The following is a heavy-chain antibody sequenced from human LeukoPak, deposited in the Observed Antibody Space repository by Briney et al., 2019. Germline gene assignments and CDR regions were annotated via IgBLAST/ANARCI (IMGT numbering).Heavy chain of an antibody. V-gene: IGHV4-34*01. D-gene: IGHD1-26*01. CDR1: GGSFSGYY. CDR3: ARAKWELLHFDY. Sequence: SETLSLTCAVYGGSFSGYYWSWIRQPPGKGLEWIGEINHSGSTNYNPSLKSRVTISVDTSKNQFSPKLSSVTAADTAVYYCARAKWELLHFDYWGQGTLVTVSS. J-gene: IGHJ4*02. CDR2: INHSGST.